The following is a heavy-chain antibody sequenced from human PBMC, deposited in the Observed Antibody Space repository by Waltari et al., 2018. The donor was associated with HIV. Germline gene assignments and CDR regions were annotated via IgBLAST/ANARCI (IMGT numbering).Heavy chain of an antibody. J-gene: IGHJ5*01. CDR3: VRDVEWFQS. CDR2: IYYSGSA. D-gene: IGHD2-15*01. V-gene: IGHV4-39*07. Sequence: QLQLQESGPRLVKTSETLSLTCQVSGGFIRSSSYYWGWIRQPPGKGLEWIGNIYYSGSAYYNPSLKSRVTISVDTSKNQFSLKLSSVTVADTAVYYCVRDVEWFQSWGQGTLVIVSS. CDR1: GGFIRSSSYY.